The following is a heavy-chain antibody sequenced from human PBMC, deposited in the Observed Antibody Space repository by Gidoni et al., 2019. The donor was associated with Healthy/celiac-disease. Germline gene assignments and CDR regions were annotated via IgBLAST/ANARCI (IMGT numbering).Heavy chain of an antibody. CDR3: AREHLIVGVPAAIEP. Sequence: STYYNPSLKSRVTISVDTSKNQFSLKLSSVTAADTAVYYCAREHLIVGVPAAIEPWGQGTLVTVSS. D-gene: IGHD2-2*01. CDR2: ST. V-gene: IGHV4-31*02. J-gene: IGHJ5*02.